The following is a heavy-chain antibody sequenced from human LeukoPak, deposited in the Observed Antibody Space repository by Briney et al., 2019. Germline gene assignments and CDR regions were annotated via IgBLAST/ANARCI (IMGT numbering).Heavy chain of an antibody. CDR2: IYIGGGT. Sequence: GGSLRLSCAASGFTFSNAWMSWVRQAPGKGLEWVSIIYIGGGTYYTESVKGRFTISRDNSRNTLNLQMNSLRVEDTAVYFCARGGLAYYFAYWGQGTLVTVSS. V-gene: IGHV3-53*01. CDR1: GFTFSNAW. J-gene: IGHJ4*02. CDR3: ARGGLAYYFAY. D-gene: IGHD3/OR15-3a*01.